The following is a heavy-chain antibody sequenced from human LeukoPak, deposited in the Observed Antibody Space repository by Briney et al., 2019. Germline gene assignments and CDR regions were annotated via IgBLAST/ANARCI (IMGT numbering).Heavy chain of an antibody. D-gene: IGHD1-26*01. V-gene: IGHV4-30-4*08. CDR2: IYYSGST. Sequence: SETLSLTCTVSGGSISSGDYYWSWIRQPPGKGLEWIGYIYYSGSTYYNPSLKSRVTISVDTSKNQFSLKLSSVTAADTAVYYCAREGGYPPYYFDYWGQVTLVTVSS. CDR1: GGSISSGDYY. J-gene: IGHJ4*02. CDR3: AREGGYPPYYFDY.